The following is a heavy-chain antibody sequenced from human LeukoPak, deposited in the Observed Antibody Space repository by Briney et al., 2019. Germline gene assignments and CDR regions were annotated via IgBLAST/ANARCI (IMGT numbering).Heavy chain of an antibody. CDR2: ISSSGRTI. Sequence: PGGSLRLSCAASGFTFRRFEMNWVRQAPGKGLEWVSYISSSGRTIYYADSVKGRFIISRDNAKNSLYLQMNSLRVEDTAVYYCARVYGGNPDYWGQGTLVTVSS. V-gene: IGHV3-48*03. CDR3: ARVYGGNPDY. D-gene: IGHD4-23*01. CDR1: GFTFRRFE. J-gene: IGHJ4*02.